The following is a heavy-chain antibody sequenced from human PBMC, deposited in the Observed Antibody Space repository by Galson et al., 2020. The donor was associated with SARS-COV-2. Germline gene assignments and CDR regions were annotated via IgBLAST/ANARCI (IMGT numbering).Heavy chain of an antibody. CDR2: ISSSSTTI. CDR1: GFTFSSYE. Sequence: GESLKISCAASGFTFSSYEMNWVRQAPGKGLEWVSYISSSSTTIYYADSVRGRFTISSDNAKNSLYLQMNSLRAEDTALYYCAREEDKAVFHFEYCCQGTLVTGSS. V-gene: IGHV3-48*03. J-gene: IGHJ4*02. CDR3: AREEDKAVFHFEY. D-gene: IGHD2-15*01.